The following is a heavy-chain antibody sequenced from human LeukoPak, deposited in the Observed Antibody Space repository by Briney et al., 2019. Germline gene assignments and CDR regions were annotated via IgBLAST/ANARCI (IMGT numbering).Heavy chain of an antibody. V-gene: IGHV4-39*07. J-gene: IGHJ5*02. CDR1: GGSIGSSSYY. Sequence: SETLSLTCTVSGGSIGSSSYYWGWIRQPPGKGLEWVGYIYCSGSNYYNPSLKSRVTISVDTSKNRFSLKLSSVTSAHTTVYYCARGTTGYCSGCSCPCRNWFDPWGQGTLVTVSS. CDR2: IYCSGSN. CDR3: ARGTTGYCSGCSCPCRNWFDP. D-gene: IGHD2-15*01.